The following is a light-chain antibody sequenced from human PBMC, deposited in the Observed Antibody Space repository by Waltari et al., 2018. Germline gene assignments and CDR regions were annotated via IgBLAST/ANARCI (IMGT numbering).Light chain of an antibody. CDR3: QPFESYPCT. CDR1: QTIGNY. J-gene: IGKJ1*01. Sequence: DSQITPAPSTLSASVGDRVSNACRASQTIGNYLAMYQQEPGRAPNLLMYKASSLEVGVPSRFTRSGYGTDFTLTIRSMHPDDLATYDCQPFESYPCTSGQGPTVALK. CDR2: KAS. V-gene: IGKV1-5*03.